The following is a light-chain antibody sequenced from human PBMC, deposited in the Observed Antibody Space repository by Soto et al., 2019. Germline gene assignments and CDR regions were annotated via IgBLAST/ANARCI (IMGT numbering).Light chain of an antibody. CDR3: SSYTTSGSLV. CDR1: SSDVGGYNY. CDR2: DVS. J-gene: IGLJ2*01. Sequence: QSALTQPASVSGSPGQSITISCTGTSSDVGGYNYVSWYQQHPGKAPKLMIYDVSNRPSGVSNRFSGSNSGNTASLTISGLQAEDEADYYCSSYTTSGSLVFGGGTQLTVL. V-gene: IGLV2-14*01.